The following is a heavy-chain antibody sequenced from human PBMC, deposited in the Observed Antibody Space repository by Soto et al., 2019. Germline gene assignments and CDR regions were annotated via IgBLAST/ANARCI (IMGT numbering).Heavy chain of an antibody. CDR3: ARGRTDIVVVPAAHPERGCGMDV. D-gene: IGHD2-2*01. Sequence: ETLRVTYAVSGYSISSGYYWGWIRQPPRKVLEWFGSIYHSGSTYYNPSLKSRVTISVDTSKNQFSLKLSSVTAADTAVYYCARGRTDIVVVPAAHPERGCGMDVWGQWTTVTGS. CDR1: GYSISSGYY. J-gene: IGHJ6*02. CDR2: IYHSGST. V-gene: IGHV4-38-2*01.